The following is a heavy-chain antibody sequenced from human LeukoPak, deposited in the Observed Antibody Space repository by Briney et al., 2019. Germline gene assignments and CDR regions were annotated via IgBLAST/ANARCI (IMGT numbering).Heavy chain of an antibody. V-gene: IGHV1-8*02. J-gene: IGHJ5*02. D-gene: IGHD3-22*01. CDR1: GYTFTTYD. CDR2: MNPNSGNT. Sequence: ASVKVSCKASGYTFTTYDINWVRQATGQGLEWMGRMNPNSGNTGYAQKFQGRVTMTRDTSISTAYMELSRLRSDDTAVYYCARARRITMIVVANNWFDPWGQGTLVTVSS. CDR3: ARARRITMIVVANNWFDP.